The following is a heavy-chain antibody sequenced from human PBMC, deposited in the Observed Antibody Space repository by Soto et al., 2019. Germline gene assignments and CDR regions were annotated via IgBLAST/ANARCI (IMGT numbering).Heavy chain of an antibody. J-gene: IGHJ4*02. Sequence: PSETLSLTCTVSGGSVSSGSYYWSWIRQRPGKGLEWIGNIYYSGGTYSTPSLESRVVMSVDTSKNEFTRKVNSVAAADTAMYYCARFAKEENPKRESSAAFDIWGQGILVTVSS. V-gene: IGHV4-31*03. CDR1: GGSVSSGSYY. CDR2: IYYSGGT. CDR3: ARFAKEENPKRESSAAFDI.